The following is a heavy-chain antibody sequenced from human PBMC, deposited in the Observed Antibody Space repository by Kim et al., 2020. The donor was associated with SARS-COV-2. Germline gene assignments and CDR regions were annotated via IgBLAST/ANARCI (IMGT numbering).Heavy chain of an antibody. Sequence: ASVKVSCKASGYSFSNYGMNWVRQAPGQGPEWMGWINVKTGNPTYAQGFAGRFVFSLDTSASTAYLQISRLEAEDTAVYYCARGGSGWDAWGQGTPVTVS. CDR1: GYSFSNYG. CDR3: ARGGSGWDA. V-gene: IGHV7-4-1*02. D-gene: IGHD6-19*01. J-gene: IGHJ4*02. CDR2: INVKTGNP.